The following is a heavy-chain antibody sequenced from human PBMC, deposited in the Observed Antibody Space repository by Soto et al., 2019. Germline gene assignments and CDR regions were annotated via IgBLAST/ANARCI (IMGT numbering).Heavy chain of an antibody. CDR1: GGSISSGGYY. V-gene: IGHV4-31*03. Sequence: QVQLQESAPGLVKPSQTLSLTCTVSGGSISSGGYYWSWIRQHPGKGLEWIGYIYYSGSTYYNPSLKSRVTISVDTSKNQFSLKLSSVTAADTAVYYCARAHLRVTIEGYYYYGMDVWGQGTTVTVSS. D-gene: IGHD4-4*01. J-gene: IGHJ6*02. CDR3: ARAHLRVTIEGYYYYGMDV. CDR2: IYYSGST.